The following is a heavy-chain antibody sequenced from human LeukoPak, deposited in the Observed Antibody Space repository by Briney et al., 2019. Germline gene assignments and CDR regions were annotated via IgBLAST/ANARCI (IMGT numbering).Heavy chain of an antibody. CDR2: ISTTGRTI. CDR3: ARDGSGTYLIDY. D-gene: IGHD3-10*01. CDR1: GFTFSSYT. V-gene: IGHV3-48*01. J-gene: IGHJ4*02. Sequence: GGSLRLSYAASGFTFSSYTMNWVRQAPGKGLEWVSYISTTGRTIYYADSVKGRFTISRDNAKNSLYLQMKSLRVEDTAEYYCARDGSGTYLIDYWGQGTLVTVSS.